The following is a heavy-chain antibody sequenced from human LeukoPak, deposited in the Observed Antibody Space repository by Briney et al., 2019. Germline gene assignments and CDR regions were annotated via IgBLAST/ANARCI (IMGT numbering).Heavy chain of an antibody. CDR3: ARDNGVVHGVYYMDV. V-gene: IGHV3-7*01. CDR2: IKQDGSEK. Sequence: PGGSLRLSCAASGFIFSNYWMTWVRQAPGKGLEWVADIKQDGSEKLYVKSVRGRFTISRDNAKMSLFPQMNSLRAEDTAVYYCARDNGVVHGVYYMDVWGKGTTVTVS. J-gene: IGHJ6*03. CDR1: GFIFSNYW. D-gene: IGHD3-3*01.